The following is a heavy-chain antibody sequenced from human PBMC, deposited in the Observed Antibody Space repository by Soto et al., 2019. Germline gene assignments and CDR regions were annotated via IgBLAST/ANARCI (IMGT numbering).Heavy chain of an antibody. CDR2: IYHSGST. V-gene: IGHV4-4*02. CDR1: GGSISSSNW. D-gene: IGHD3-22*01. J-gene: IGHJ4*02. Sequence: PSETLSLTCAVSGGSISSSNWWSWVRQPPGKGLEWIGEIYHSGSTNYNPSLKSRVTISVDKSKNQFSLKLSSVTAADTAVYYCARIYDSSGYYFDYWGQGTLVNVSS. CDR3: ARIYDSSGYYFDY.